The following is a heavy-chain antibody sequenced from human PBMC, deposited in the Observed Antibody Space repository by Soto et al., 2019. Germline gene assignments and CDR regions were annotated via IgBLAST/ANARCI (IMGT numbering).Heavy chain of an antibody. CDR2: IWSDGSNK. CDR3: ARDQTGSYPYNWFDP. J-gene: IGHJ5*02. V-gene: IGHV3-33*01. Sequence: QVQLVESGGGVVQPGRSLSLSCAASGFTFSNYAIHWVRQAPGKGLEWVSVIWSDGSNKYYTDSVKGRFTISRDNSKNTVHLQMSSRRAEHTAVYYCARDQTGSYPYNWFDPWGQGTLVTVSS. D-gene: IGHD1-26*01. CDR1: GFTFSNYA.